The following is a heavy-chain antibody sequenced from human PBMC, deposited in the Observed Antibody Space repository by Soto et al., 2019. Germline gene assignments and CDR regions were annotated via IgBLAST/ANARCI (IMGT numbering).Heavy chain of an antibody. CDR3: ARGDCVGGTCYSLAGSFYYYMDV. Sequence: EVQLVESGGGLVQPGGSLRLSCATSGFTFSNYWMYWVRQAPGKGLEWVSRINSDGSVSSYADSVKGRLTISRDNVKNTLYLPMDSLRAEDMAVYYCARGDCVGGTCYSLAGSFYYYMDVWGKGTTVTVFS. J-gene: IGHJ6*03. CDR2: INSDGSVS. CDR1: GFTFSNYW. V-gene: IGHV3-74*02. D-gene: IGHD2-15*01.